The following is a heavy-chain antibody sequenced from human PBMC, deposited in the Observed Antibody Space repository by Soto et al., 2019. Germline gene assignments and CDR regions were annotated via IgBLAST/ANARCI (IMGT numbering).Heavy chain of an antibody. D-gene: IGHD6-6*01. CDR2: IYYSGST. Sequence: SETLSLTCTVSGGSISSYYWSWIRQPPGKGLEWIGYIYYSGSTNYNPSLKSRVTISVDTSKNQFSLKLSSVTAADTAVYYCARVGYRYSSSSLYYYMDVWGKGTTVTVSS. V-gene: IGHV4-59*01. CDR1: GGSISSYY. J-gene: IGHJ6*03. CDR3: ARVGYRYSSSSLYYYMDV.